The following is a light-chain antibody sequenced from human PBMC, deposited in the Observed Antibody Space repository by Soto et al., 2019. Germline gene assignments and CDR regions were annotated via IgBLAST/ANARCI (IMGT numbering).Light chain of an antibody. CDR1: SGSIASSY. CDR3: QSYDTSLLI. V-gene: IGLV6-57*01. Sequence: NFMLTQPHSVSEPPGKTVTISCTRSSGSIASSYVQWYQLRPGSSPTTVIYEDDQRIAGVPDRFSGSVDTSSNSASLTISGLQIEHEADYFCQSYDTSLLIFGGGTKLTVL. J-gene: IGLJ2*01. CDR2: EDD.